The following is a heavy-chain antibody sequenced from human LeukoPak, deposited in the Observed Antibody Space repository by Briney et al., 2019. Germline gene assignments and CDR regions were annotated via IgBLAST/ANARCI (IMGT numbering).Heavy chain of an antibody. CDR1: GFTFSDYW. D-gene: IGHD3-10*01. CDR2: LSPDGTNT. CDR3: ARDSVLLWFGEAFDY. V-gene: IGHV3-74*01. J-gene: IGHJ4*02. Sequence: GGSLRLSCVASGFTFSDYWMYWVRQAPGKGLVWVSRLSPDGTNTNYADSVKGRFTISRDNSKNTLYLQMNSLRAEDTAVYYCARDSVLLWFGEAFDYWGQGTLVTVSS.